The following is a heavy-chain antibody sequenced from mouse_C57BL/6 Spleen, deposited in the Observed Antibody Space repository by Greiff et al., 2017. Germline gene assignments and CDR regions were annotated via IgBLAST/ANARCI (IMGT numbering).Heavy chain of an antibody. J-gene: IGHJ2*01. D-gene: IGHD2-1*01. CDR3: ARRDYGNQYFDY. V-gene: IGHV3-8*01. Sequence: EVQLVESGPGLVQPSQSLSLTCSVTGYSITSDYWNWIRKFPGHKLEYMGYISYSGSTYYNPSLKSRISITRDTSKNQYYLQLNSVPTEDTATYYCARRDYGNQYFDYWGQGTTLTVAS. CDR2: ISYSGST. CDR1: GYSITSDY.